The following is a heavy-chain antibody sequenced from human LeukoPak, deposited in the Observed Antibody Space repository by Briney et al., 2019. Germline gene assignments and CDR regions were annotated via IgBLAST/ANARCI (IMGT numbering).Heavy chain of an antibody. V-gene: IGHV3-48*01. Sequence: TGGSLRLSCAASGFTFSSCSMNWVRQAPGKGLEWVSFISSSGSSIYYADSVKGRFTISRDNAKNSLYLQMNSLRAEDTAVYYCARVPATKVIDYWGQGTLVTVSS. CDR2: ISSSGSSI. CDR1: GFTFSSCS. J-gene: IGHJ4*02. CDR3: ARVPATKVIDY. D-gene: IGHD2-2*01.